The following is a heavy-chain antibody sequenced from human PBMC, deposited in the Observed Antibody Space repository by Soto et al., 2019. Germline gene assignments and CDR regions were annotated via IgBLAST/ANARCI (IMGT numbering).Heavy chain of an antibody. CDR3: AREVDPYYGGNSLSLDY. CDR1: GGTFSTYG. D-gene: IGHD4-17*01. J-gene: IGHJ4*02. Sequence: QVQLVQSGAEVKKPGSSVKVSCKASGGTFSTYGINWVRLAPGQGLEWMGWIIPKFGTTKNAQKFQGRVTLTADASTNTAYMELKYLRSEDTAVYFCAREVDPYYGGNSLSLDYWGQGTLVTVSS. V-gene: IGHV1-69*13. CDR2: IIPKFGTT.